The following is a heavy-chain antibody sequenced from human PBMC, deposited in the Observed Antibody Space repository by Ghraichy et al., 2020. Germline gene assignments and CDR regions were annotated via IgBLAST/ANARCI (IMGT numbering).Heavy chain of an antibody. V-gene: IGHV3-66*02. CDR1: GFTVSSNH. Sequence: GGSLRLSCAASGFTVSSNHMSWVRKSVGKGLEWVSTIYSGGNTLYADSVKGRFTISRDSSKSTLYLQMNSLRVEDTAVYFCLTFGGPIAPGYSGQGTLVSVSS. CDR2: IYSGGNT. CDR3: LTFGGPIAPGY. D-gene: IGHD3-16*01. J-gene: IGHJ4*02.